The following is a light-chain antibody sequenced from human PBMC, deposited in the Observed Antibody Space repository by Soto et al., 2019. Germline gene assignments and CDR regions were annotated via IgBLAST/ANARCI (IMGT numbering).Light chain of an antibody. Sequence: EIVLTQSPGTLSLSPGERATLSCRASQSVRDRYLAWYQQKPGQAPSLLIYDTSTRATGVPDRFSGSGSGTDFALTISRVEPEDFAIYYCQQYDGSPRTFGQGTKVDIK. CDR1: QSVRDRY. J-gene: IGKJ1*01. CDR2: DTS. CDR3: QQYDGSPRT. V-gene: IGKV3-20*01.